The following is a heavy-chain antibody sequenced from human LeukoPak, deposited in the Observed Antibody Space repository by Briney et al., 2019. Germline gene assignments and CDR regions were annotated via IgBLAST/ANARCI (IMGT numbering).Heavy chain of an antibody. CDR1: GYIFTSYW. CDR2: IYPGDSDT. Sequence: GESLKISCKGSGYIFTSYWIGWVRQMPGKGLEWMGIIYPGDSDTRYSPSFQGQVTISADKSISTAYLQWSSLKASDTAMYYCARLTGYSGYDWGLYAFDIWGEGTMVTVSS. CDR3: ARLTGYSGYDWGLYAFDI. V-gene: IGHV5-51*01. D-gene: IGHD5-12*01. J-gene: IGHJ3*02.